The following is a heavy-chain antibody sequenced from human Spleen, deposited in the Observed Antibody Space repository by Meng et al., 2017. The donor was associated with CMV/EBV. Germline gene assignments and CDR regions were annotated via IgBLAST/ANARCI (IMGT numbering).Heavy chain of an antibody. D-gene: IGHD1-26*01. CDR2: IPYDGSYE. Sequence: GESLKISCAASGFTFSGYGMHWVRQAPGKGLEWVAFIPYDGSYERYADSVKGRFTISRDDSKNILYLQMNSLRAEDTAVYYCARTPSGSYAFDIWGQGTMVTVSS. CDR3: ARTPSGSYAFDI. J-gene: IGHJ3*02. V-gene: IGHV3-30*02. CDR1: GFTFSGYG.